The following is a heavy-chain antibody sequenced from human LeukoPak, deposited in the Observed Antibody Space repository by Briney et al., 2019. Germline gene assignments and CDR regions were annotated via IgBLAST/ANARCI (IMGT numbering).Heavy chain of an antibody. CDR1: GGSFSGYY. CDR2: INHSGST. D-gene: IGHD4-17*01. J-gene: IGHJ4*02. Sequence: SSETLSLTCAVYGGSFSGYYWSWIRQPPGKGLEWIGEINHSGSTNYNPSLKSRVTISVDTSKNQFSLKLSSVTAADTAVYYCARGPTTVTTPWGQGTLVTVSS. V-gene: IGHV4-34*01. CDR3: ARGPTTVTTP.